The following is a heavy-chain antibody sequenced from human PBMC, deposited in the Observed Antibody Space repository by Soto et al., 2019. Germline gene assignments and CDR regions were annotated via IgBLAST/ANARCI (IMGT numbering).Heavy chain of an antibody. J-gene: IGHJ3*02. V-gene: IGHV3-13*01. CDR2: IGTAGDT. CDR3: AAYSSGPDAFDI. CDR1: GFTFSSYD. Sequence: AGGSLRLSCAASGFTFSSYDMHWVRQATGKGLEWVSAIGTAGDTYYPGSVKGRFTISRENAKNSLYLQMNSLRAEDTAVYYCAAYSSGPDAFDIWGQGTMVTVSS. D-gene: IGHD6-19*01.